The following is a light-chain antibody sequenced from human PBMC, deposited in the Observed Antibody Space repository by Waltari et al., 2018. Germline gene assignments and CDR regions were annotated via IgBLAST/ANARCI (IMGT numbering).Light chain of an antibody. CDR2: KAS. J-gene: IGKJ1*01. CDR3: QQYNTYSGT. V-gene: IGKV1-5*03. CDR1: QSISSW. Sequence: LQMTQSPSTLSASVGDSVTIHCRASQSISSWLAWYQQKPGKAPKLLIDKASSLESGVPSRFSGSGSGTEFTLTISSLQPDDFATYYCQQYNTYSGTFGQGTKVEIK.